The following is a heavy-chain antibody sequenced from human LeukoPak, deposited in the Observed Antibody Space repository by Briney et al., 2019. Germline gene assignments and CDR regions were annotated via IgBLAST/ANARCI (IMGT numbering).Heavy chain of an antibody. CDR2: ISGSGGST. CDR1: GFTFSSYA. V-gene: IGHV3-23*01. J-gene: IGHJ4*02. Sequence: GGSLRLSCAASGFTFSSYAMSWVRQAPGKGLEWVSAISGSGGSTYYADSMKGRFTISRDNSKNTLYLQMNSLRAEDTAVYYCAKPRLKSGYYLFDYWGQGTLVTVSS. D-gene: IGHD3-22*01. CDR3: AKPRLKSGYYLFDY.